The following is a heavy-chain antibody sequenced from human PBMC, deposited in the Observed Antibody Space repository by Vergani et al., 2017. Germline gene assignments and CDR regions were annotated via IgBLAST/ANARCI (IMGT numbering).Heavy chain of an antibody. CDR2: IYGNDEK. CDR1: GFSVTTSGVG. Sequence: QITLKESGPTQVKPTQTLTLTCTFSGFSVTTSGVGVGWIRQPPGKALEWLALIYGNDEKYYSPSLNDRLTITKDTSKNQVVLTMANMDPVDTATYYCARTNTLIWGQGTLVTVSS. J-gene: IGHJ4*02. V-gene: IGHV2-5*01. CDR3: ARTNTLI. D-gene: IGHD2-15*01.